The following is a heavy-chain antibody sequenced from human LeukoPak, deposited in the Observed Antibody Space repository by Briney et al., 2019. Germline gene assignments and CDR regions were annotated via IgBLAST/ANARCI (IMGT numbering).Heavy chain of an antibody. Sequence: PSETLSLTCAVYGGPFSGYYWSWIRQPPGKGLEWIGEIYHDGVTNDNPSLKGRVAMSLDKSKNLFSLNLTSVTAADTAVYYCTRDLPLGRPARYFDLWGRGTLVTVSA. CDR2: IYHDGVT. CDR1: GGPFSGYY. D-gene: IGHD2-2*01. V-gene: IGHV4-34*01. J-gene: IGHJ2*01. CDR3: TRDLPLGRPARYFDL.